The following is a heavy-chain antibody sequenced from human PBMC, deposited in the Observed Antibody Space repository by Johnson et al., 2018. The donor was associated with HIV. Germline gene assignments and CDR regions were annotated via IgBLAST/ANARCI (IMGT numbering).Heavy chain of an antibody. V-gene: IGHV3-23*01. CDR3: ARDSTPRGADYVDYGFDI. CDR2: LSGSGVT. D-gene: IGHD4-17*01. Sequence: VLLLESGGGLVQSGGSLRLSCAASGFTFNIYTMSWVRQAPGKGLEWVSALSGSGVTDYADSVKGRFIISRDNSKNTLYLQMNSLRVEDTAVYYCARDSTPRGADYVDYGFDIWGQGTMVAVSS. J-gene: IGHJ3*02. CDR1: GFTFNIYT.